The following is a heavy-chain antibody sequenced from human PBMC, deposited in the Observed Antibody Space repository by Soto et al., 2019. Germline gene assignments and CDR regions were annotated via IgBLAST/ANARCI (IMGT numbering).Heavy chain of an antibody. J-gene: IGHJ4*02. D-gene: IGHD3-16*02. CDR2: MHPNSGNT. CDR1: GYTFTSYD. CDR3: ASSVTWVDYIWGSYRLYFFHY. Sequence: QVQLVQSGAEVKKPGASVKVSCKAYGYTFTSYDINWVRQATGQGLEWMGWMHPNSGNTGHTQKFQGRVTMTRDTSISAAYLELSSLSSEDTAVYYCASSVTWVDYIWGSYRLYFFHYWGQGTLVTVSS. V-gene: IGHV1-8*01.